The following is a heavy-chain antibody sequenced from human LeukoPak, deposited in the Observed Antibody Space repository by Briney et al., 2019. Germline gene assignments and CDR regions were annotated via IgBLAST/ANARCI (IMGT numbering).Heavy chain of an antibody. CDR2: INHSGST. CDR3: ARGPRRGYSYGPFDY. Sequence: PSETLSLTCAVYGGSFSGYYWSWIRQPPGKGLEWIGEINHSGSTNYNPSLKSRVTISVDMSKNQFSLKLSSATAADTAVYYCARGPRRGYSYGPFDYWGQGTLVTVSS. D-gene: IGHD5-18*01. V-gene: IGHV4-34*01. J-gene: IGHJ4*02. CDR1: GGSFSGYY.